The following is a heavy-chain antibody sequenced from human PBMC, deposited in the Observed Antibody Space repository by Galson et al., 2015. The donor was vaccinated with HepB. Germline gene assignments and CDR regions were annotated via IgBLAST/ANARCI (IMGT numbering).Heavy chain of an antibody. CDR3: ARDLDY. CDR2: IKEGGIDK. CDR1: GFSFSSHW. V-gene: IGHV3-7*01. J-gene: IGHJ4*02. Sequence: SLRLSRAASGFSFSSHWMTWVRQAPGKGLEWVANIKEGGIDKYYVDSVKGRFTISRDNVKNSLYLQMNSLRAEDTAVYYCARDLDYWGRGTLVTVSS.